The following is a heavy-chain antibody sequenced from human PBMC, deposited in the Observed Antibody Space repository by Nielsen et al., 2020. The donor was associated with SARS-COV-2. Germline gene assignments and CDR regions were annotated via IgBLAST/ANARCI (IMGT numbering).Heavy chain of an antibody. CDR1: GGTFSNYD. J-gene: IGHJ4*02. CDR2: INTKTGNP. D-gene: IGHD3-9*01. Sequence: ASVKVSCKASGGTFSNYDVTWVRQAPGQGLEWMGWINTKTGNPTYAQGFTGRFVFSLDTSVSTAYLQISSLKPEDTAVYYCARLRYGNQDYWGQGTLVTVSS. V-gene: IGHV7-4-1*02. CDR3: ARLRYGNQDY.